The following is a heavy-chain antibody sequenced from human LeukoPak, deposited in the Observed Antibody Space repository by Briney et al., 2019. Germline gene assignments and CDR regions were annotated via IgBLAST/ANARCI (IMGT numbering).Heavy chain of an antibody. CDR3: ARGATVTTGLYYFDY. Sequence: EASVKVSCKASGYTFTGYYMHWVRQAPGQGLEWMGWINPNSGGKNYAQKFQGRVTMTRDTSISTAYMELSRLRSDDTAVYYCARGATVTTGLYYFDYWGQGTLVTVSS. V-gene: IGHV1-2*02. CDR1: GYTFTGYY. J-gene: IGHJ4*02. D-gene: IGHD4-17*01. CDR2: INPNSGGK.